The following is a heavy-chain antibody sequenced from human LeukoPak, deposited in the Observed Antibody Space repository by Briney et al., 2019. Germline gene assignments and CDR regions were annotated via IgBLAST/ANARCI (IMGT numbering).Heavy chain of an antibody. CDR1: GFTFSSYS. V-gene: IGHV3-7*01. Sequence: GGSLRLSCAASGFTFSSYSMNWVRQAPGKGLEWVANIKQDGSEKYYVDSVKGRFTISRDNAKNSLYLQMNSLRAEDTAVYYCARWPVDKDAFDIWGQGTMVTVSS. CDR3: ARWPVDKDAFDI. J-gene: IGHJ3*02. CDR2: IKQDGSEK.